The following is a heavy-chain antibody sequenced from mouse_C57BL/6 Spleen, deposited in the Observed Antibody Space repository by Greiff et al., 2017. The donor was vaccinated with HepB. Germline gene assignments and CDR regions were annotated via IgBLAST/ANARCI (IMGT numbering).Heavy chain of an antibody. CDR3: ARSDYYGSRGYAMDY. J-gene: IGHJ4*01. D-gene: IGHD1-1*01. V-gene: IGHV1-64*01. CDR1: GYTFTSYW. CDR2: IHPNSGST. Sequence: VQLQQPGAELVKSGASVKLSCKASGYTFTSYWMHWVKQRPGQGLEWIGMIHPNSGSTNYNEKFKSKATLTVDKSSSTAYMQLSSLTSEDSAVYYCARSDYYGSRGYAMDYWGQGTSVTVSS.